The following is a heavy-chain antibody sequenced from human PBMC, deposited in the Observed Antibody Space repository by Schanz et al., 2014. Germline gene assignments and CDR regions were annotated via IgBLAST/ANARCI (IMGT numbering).Heavy chain of an antibody. J-gene: IGHJ3*02. CDR3: ARKMKLGVYGGKGHDSLDI. Sequence: EMQLLESGGGLAQPGGSLRLSCAASGFTLSNYAMSWVRQAPGKGLEWVSSISYGTSYIYYAESVKGRFTISRDNSKSTLYLQMNSLRAEDTAVYYCARKMKLGVYGGKGHDSLDIWGQGTMVTVSS. D-gene: IGHD4-17*01. CDR1: GFTLSNYA. V-gene: IGHV3-21*01. CDR2: ISYGTSYI.